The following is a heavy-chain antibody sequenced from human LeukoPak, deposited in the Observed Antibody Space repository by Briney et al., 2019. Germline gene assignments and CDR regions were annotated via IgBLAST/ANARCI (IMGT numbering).Heavy chain of an antibody. V-gene: IGHV4-59*01. CDR3: ARTKVLPDYYDNSGGFDY. CDR2: IYYSGST. D-gene: IGHD3-22*01. Sequence: SETLSLTCTVSGGSISSYYWNWIRQPPGKGLEWIGYIYYSGSTNYNPSLTSRVTISVDTSKNQFSLKLSSVTAADTAVYYCARTKVLPDYYDNSGGFDYWGQGTLVTVSS. CDR1: GGSISSYY. J-gene: IGHJ4*02.